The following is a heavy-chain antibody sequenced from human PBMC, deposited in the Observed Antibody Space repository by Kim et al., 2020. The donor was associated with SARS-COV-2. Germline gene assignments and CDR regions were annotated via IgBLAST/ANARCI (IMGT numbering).Heavy chain of an antibody. J-gene: IGHJ4*02. CDR3: ARDQDYDFWSGYWGPDY. D-gene: IGHD3-3*01. Sequence: VKGRFTISRDNAKNSLYLQMNSLRDEDTAVYYCARDQDYDFWSGYWGPDYWGQGTLVTVSS. V-gene: IGHV3-48*02.